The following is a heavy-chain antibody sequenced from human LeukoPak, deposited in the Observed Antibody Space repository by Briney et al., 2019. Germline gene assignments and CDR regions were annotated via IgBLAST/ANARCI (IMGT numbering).Heavy chain of an antibody. Sequence: ASVTVSCKASGYTFTGYYMHWVRQAPGQGLEWMGWINPNSGGTNYAQKFQGRVTMTRDTSISTAYMELSRLRSDDTAVYYCARGITMVIYYYYYMDVWGKGTTVTVSS. CDR1: GYTFTGYY. CDR3: ARGITMVIYYYYYMDV. V-gene: IGHV1-2*02. D-gene: IGHD3-10*01. CDR2: INPNSGGT. J-gene: IGHJ6*03.